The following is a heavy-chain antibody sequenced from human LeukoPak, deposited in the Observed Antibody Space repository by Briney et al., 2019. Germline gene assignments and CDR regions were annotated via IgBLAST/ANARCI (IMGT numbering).Heavy chain of an antibody. J-gene: IGHJ4*02. CDR1: GGSISSYY. V-gene: IGHV4-59*01. D-gene: IGHD2-2*03. Sequence: PSETLSLXCTVSGGSISSYYWSWIRQPPGKGLEWIGYIYYSGSTNYNPSLKSRVTISVDTSKNQFSLKLSSVTAADTAVYYCARWVDSWIVWGQGTLVTVSS. CDR2: IYYSGST. CDR3: ARWVDSWIV.